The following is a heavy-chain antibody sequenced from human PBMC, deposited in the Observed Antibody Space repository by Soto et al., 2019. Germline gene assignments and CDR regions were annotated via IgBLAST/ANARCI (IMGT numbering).Heavy chain of an antibody. CDR2: VSGSGGRT. CDR1: AFTFTNHA. V-gene: IGHV3-23*01. CDR3: ARRARDGYNSPIDY. D-gene: IGHD5-12*01. Sequence: EVQLLESGGGSVQPGGSLSLSCSASAFTFTNHAMNWVRQAPGKALEWVSGVSGSGGRTSYADSVKGRFTISRDKSTNTLSLQMHSLRAEDTAVYFCARRARDGYNSPIDYSGQGTLVTVSS. J-gene: IGHJ4*02.